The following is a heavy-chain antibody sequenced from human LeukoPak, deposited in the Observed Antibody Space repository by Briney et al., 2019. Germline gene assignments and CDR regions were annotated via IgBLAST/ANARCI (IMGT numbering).Heavy chain of an antibody. CDR1: GGSVSSGSYY. CDR2: IYYSGST. J-gene: IGHJ5*02. V-gene: IGHV4-61*01. Sequence: SETLSLTCTVSGGSVSSGSYYWSWIRPPPGKGLECIGYIYYSGSTNYNPSLKTRVTISVDTSKNQFSLKLSSVTAADTAVYYCARDFVVVVAATVQNWFDPWGQGTLVTVSS. D-gene: IGHD2-15*01. CDR3: ARDFVVVVAATVQNWFDP.